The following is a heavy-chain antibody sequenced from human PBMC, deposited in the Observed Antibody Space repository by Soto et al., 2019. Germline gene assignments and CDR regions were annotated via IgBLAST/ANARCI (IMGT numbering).Heavy chain of an antibody. CDR1: GFTFSSYA. J-gene: IGHJ4*02. CDR3: ARTKQLMGYSDY. Sequence: QVQLVESGGGVVQPGRSLRLSCAASGFTFSSYAMHWVRQAPGKGLEWVAVISYDGSNKYYADSVKGRFTISRDNSKNTVYRQMNNVKAEDTAVYYGARTKQLMGYSDYGGQGTLVTVSS. CDR2: ISYDGSNK. V-gene: IGHV3-30-3*01. D-gene: IGHD6-13*01.